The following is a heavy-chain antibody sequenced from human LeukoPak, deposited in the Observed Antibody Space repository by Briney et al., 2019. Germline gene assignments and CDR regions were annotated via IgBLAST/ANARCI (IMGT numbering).Heavy chain of an antibody. Sequence: GGSLRLSCVASGFNFSTYDMNWVRQAPGKGLEWVSAITSNSNHINYADSVKGRFTISRDSANNSLYLQMNSLRAEDTAVYYCARVYSANGYGSGYYDYWGQGTLVTVSS. D-gene: IGHD3-10*01. J-gene: IGHJ4*02. CDR2: ITSNSNHI. CDR1: GFNFSTYD. V-gene: IGHV3-21*01. CDR3: ARVYSANGYGSGYYDY.